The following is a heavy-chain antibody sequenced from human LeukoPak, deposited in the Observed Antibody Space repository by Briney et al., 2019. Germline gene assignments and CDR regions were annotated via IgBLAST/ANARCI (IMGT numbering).Heavy chain of an antibody. CDR3: AREAGTTLLGFGYFDY. D-gene: IGHD1-1*01. CDR1: GGSISSYY. Sequence: PSETLSLTCTVSGGSISSYYWSWIRQPPGKGLEWIGYIYYSGSTSYNPSLKSRVTISVDTSKNQFSLKLSSVTAADTAVYYCAREAGTTLLGFGYFDYWGQGTLVTVSS. J-gene: IGHJ4*02. CDR2: IYYSGST. V-gene: IGHV4-59*01.